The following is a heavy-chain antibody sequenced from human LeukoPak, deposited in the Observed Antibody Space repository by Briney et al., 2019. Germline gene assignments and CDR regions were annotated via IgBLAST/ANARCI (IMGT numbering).Heavy chain of an antibody. V-gene: IGHV4-59*08. J-gene: IGHJ3*01. CDR1: GGYISSSY. D-gene: IGHD2-2*01. CDR3: ATNISRHGFDF. Sequence: SETLSLTCTVSGGYISSSYWSWIRRPPGKGLEWIGHIYYSGSTNYNPSLKSRVTISVDTSKNQFSLNLSSVTAADTAIYYCATNISRHGFDFWGKGTMVTVSS. CDR2: IYYSGST.